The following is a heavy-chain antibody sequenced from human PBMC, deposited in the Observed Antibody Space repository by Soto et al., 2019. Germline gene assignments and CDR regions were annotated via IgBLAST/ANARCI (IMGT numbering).Heavy chain of an antibody. V-gene: IGHV3-15*01. CDR2: FKSKTDGGTT. Sequence: GALRIPCAAPGFTFSNALKRWGRQAPGEGVGWGGRFKSKTDGGTTDYAAPVKGRFTISRDDSKNTLYLQMNSLKTEDTAVYYCTTALSLRFLEWLFRGNYYYGMDVWGQGTTVTVSS. D-gene: IGHD3-3*01. CDR1: GFTFSNAL. CDR3: TTALSLRFLEWLFRGNYYYGMDV. J-gene: IGHJ6*02.